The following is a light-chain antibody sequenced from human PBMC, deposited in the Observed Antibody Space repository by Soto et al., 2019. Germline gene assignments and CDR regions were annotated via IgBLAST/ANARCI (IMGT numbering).Light chain of an antibody. V-gene: IGKV1-5*01. CDR2: DAS. Sequence: IQMTQSPATLSPSPGHRVTITCRASQTISSWLAWYQQKPGKAPKLLIYDASSLESGVPSRFSGSGSGTEFTLTISSLQPDDFATYYCQQYNSYWWTFGQGTRLEIK. J-gene: IGKJ5*01. CDR1: QTISSW. CDR3: QQYNSYWWT.